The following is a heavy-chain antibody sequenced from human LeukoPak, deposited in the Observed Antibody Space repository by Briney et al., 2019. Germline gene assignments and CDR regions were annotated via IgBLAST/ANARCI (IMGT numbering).Heavy chain of an antibody. CDR2: ISYDGSNK. V-gene: IGHV3-30*03. Sequence: GGSLRLSCAASGFTFSSYGMHWVRQAPGKGLEWVAVISYDGSNKYYANSVKGRFTISRDNSKNTLYLQMNGLRAEDTAVYYCAREGLDRGYFDYWGQGSLVTVSS. CDR3: AREGLDRGYFDY. D-gene: IGHD1-14*01. J-gene: IGHJ4*02. CDR1: GFTFSSYG.